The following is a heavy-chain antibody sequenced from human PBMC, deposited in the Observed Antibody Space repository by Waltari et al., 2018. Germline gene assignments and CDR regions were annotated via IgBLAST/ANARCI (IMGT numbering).Heavy chain of an antibody. D-gene: IGHD6-6*01. V-gene: IGHV7-4-1*02. CDR1: GYTFTSHA. J-gene: IGHJ4*02. Sequence: QVQLVQSGSELKNPGASVKVSCKASGYTFTSHAINWWVRQAPGQGLKWMGWINTNTGNPTYAQDFTGRFVFSLDTSVSTAYLQISSLKPEDTAVYYSARGSSFLLHFDYWGQGTLVTVSS. CDR3: ARGSSFLLHFDY. CDR2: INTNTGNP.